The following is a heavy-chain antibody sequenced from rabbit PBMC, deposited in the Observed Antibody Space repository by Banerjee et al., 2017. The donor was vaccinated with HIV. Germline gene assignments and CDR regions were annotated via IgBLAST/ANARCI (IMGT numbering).Heavy chain of an antibody. CDR2: IYAGSSGNT. J-gene: IGHJ3*01. CDR3: ARELADYTGYNYATRLDL. Sequence: QQQLEESGGGLVQPEGSLALTCKASGFTISSSYYMCWFRQAPGKGPEWIACIYAGSSGNTYYASWAKGRFTISKTSSTTVTLQMTSLTDADTATYFCARELADYTGYNYATRLDLWGQGTLVTVS. CDR1: GFTISSSYY. V-gene: IGHV1S45*01. D-gene: IGHD7-1*01.